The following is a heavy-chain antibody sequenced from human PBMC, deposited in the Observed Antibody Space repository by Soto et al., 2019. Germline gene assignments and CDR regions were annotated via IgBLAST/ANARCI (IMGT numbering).Heavy chain of an antibody. V-gene: IGHV3-21*01. CDR1: GFTFSSYS. D-gene: IGHD3-22*01. J-gene: IGHJ6*02. CDR2: ISSSSSYI. Sequence: LRLSCAASGFTFSSYSMNWVRQAPGKGLEWVSSISSSSSYIYYADSVKGRFTISRDNAKDSLYLQMNSLRAEDTAVYYCARALYYDSSGYYYGNYYYYGMDVWGQGTTVTVSS. CDR3: ARALYYDSSGYYYGNYYYYGMDV.